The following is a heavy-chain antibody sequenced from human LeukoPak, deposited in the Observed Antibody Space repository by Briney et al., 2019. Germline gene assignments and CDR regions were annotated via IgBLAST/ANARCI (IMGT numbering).Heavy chain of an antibody. J-gene: IGHJ4*02. CDR1: GGSISTSNYY. V-gene: IGHV4-39*07. CDR2: IFYSGST. Sequence: SETLSLTCTVSGGSISTSNYYWGWIRQPPGKGLEWIGNIFYSGSTYYSPSLKSRVTISLDTSRNQFSLKLNSVTAADTAVYYCARDLQLGTWGQGTRVTVPS. CDR3: ARDLQLGT. D-gene: IGHD1-1*01.